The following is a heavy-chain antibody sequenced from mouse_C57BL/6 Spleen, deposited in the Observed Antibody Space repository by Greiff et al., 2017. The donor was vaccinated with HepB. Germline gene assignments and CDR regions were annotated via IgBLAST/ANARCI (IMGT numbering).Heavy chain of an antibody. V-gene: IGHV1-82*01. CDR3: ARRRVIYYGYEGAMDY. Sequence: QVQLQQSGPELVKPGASVKISCKASGYAFSSSWMNWVKQRPGKGLEWIGRIYPGDGDTNYNGKFKGKATLTADKSSSTAYMQLSSLTSEDSAVYFCARRRVIYYGYEGAMDYWGQGTSVTVSS. D-gene: IGHD2-2*01. CDR2: IYPGDGDT. J-gene: IGHJ4*01. CDR1: GYAFSSSW.